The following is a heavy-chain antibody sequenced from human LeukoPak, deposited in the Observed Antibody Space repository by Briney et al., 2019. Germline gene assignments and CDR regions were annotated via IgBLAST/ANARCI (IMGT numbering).Heavy chain of an antibody. CDR1: GGSISSDY. CDR2: IYYSGST. D-gene: IGHD1-26*01. CDR3: ARRSLVRTVGYYYGMDV. V-gene: IGHV4-59*08. Sequence: KPSETLSLTCTVSGGSISSDYWSWIRQPPGKGLEWIGYIYYSGSTNYNPSLKSRATISVGTSKKQFPLKLSSVTAADTAVYFCARRSLVRTVGYYYGMDVWGQGTTVTVSS. J-gene: IGHJ6*02.